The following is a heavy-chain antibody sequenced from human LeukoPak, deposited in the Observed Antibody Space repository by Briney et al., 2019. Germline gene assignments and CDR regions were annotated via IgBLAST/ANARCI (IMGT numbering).Heavy chain of an antibody. V-gene: IGHV3-23*01. CDR2: ISGSGGST. CDR3: AKPAYYSDSGSFPTQYYFDY. D-gene: IGHD3-10*01. Sequence: PGGSLRLSCAASGFIVSSNYMSWVRQAPGKGLEWVSAISGSGGSTYYADSVKGRFTISRDNSKNTLYLQMSSLRADDTALFYCAKPAYYSDSGSFPTQYYFDYWGQGTLVTVSS. CDR1: GFIVSSNY. J-gene: IGHJ4*02.